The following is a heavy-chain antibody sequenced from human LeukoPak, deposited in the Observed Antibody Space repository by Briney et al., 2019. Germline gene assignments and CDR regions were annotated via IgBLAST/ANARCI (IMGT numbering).Heavy chain of an antibody. CDR2: IIPIFGTA. V-gene: IGHV1-69*06. D-gene: IGHD6-13*01. CDR1: GGTFSSYA. CDR3: ARDTGEKGIAAAVD. J-gene: IGHJ4*02. Sequence: ASVKVSCKASGGTFSSYAISWVRQAPGQGLEWMGGIIPIFGTANYAQKFQGRVTITADKSTSTAYMELSSLRSEDTAVYYCARDTGEKGIAAAVDWGQGTLVTVSS.